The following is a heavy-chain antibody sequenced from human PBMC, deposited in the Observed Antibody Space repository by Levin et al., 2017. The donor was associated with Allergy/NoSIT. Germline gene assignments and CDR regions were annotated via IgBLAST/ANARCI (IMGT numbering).Heavy chain of an antibody. Sequence: SETLSLTCTVSGGSISSYYWSWIRQPPGKGLEWIGYIYYSGSTNYNPSLKSRVTISVDTSKNQFSLKLSSVTAADTAVYYCARHHPIRGPKIGVAGTMDAFDIWGQGTMVTVSS. V-gene: IGHV4-59*08. CDR2: IYYSGST. J-gene: IGHJ3*02. CDR1: GGSISSYY. CDR3: ARHHPIRGPKIGVAGTMDAFDI. D-gene: IGHD6-19*01.